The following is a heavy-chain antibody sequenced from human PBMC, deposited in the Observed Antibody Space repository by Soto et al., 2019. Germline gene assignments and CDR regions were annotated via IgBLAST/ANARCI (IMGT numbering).Heavy chain of an antibody. CDR3: RGWGGGAARRVRGGMDV. D-gene: IGHD6-6*01. Sequence: QVQLVQSGAEVKKPGSSVKVSCKASGCTFSSYAISWVRQAPGQGLAWMGGIIPIFGTANYAQKFQGRVPKTEDEATGTAYRERSSRAAEDTAVYYCRGWGGGAARRVRGGMDVWGQGTTVTVSS. CDR1: GCTFSSYA. CDR2: IIPIFGTA. V-gene: IGHV1-69*01. J-gene: IGHJ6*02.